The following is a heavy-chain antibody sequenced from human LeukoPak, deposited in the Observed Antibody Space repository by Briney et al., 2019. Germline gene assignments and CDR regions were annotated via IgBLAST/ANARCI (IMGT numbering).Heavy chain of an antibody. V-gene: IGHV1-2*02. J-gene: IGHJ3*02. CDR3: ARPLAVAGTRNAFNI. Sequence: ASVKVSCKASGYTFIGYYIHWVRQAPGQGLEWMGWTNPNSGDTNYAQKFQGRVTMTRDTSITTAYMELSSLRSDDTAVYYCARPLAVAGTRNAFNIWGPGTMVTVSS. CDR1: GYTFIGYY. D-gene: IGHD6-19*01. CDR2: TNPNSGDT.